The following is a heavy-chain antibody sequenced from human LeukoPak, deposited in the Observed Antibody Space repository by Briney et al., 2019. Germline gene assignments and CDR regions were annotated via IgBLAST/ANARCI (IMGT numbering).Heavy chain of an antibody. V-gene: IGHV3-30*04. CDR2: ISYDGSNK. CDR3: GGSRSLVQFDP. J-gene: IGHJ5*02. D-gene: IGHD2-15*01. CDR1: GFTFSSYA. Sequence: PGGSLRLSCAASGFTFSSYAMHWVRQAPGKGLEWVAVISYDGSNKYYADSVKGRFTISRDNSKNTLYLQMNSLRAEDTAVYYCGGSRSLVQFDPWGQGTLVTVSS.